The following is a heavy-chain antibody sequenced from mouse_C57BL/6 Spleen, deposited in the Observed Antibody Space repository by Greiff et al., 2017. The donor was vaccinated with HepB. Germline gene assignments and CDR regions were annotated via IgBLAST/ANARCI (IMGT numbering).Heavy chain of an antibody. Sequence: EVQGVESGGGLVKPGGSLKLSCAASGFTFSDYGMHWVRQAPEKGLEWVAYISSGSSTIYYADTVKGRFTISRDNAKNTLFLQMTSLRSEDTAVYYGANECVYGSNDGYAMDYWGQGTSVTVSS. CDR1: GFTFSDYG. J-gene: IGHJ4*01. D-gene: IGHD1-1*01. CDR3: ANECVYGSNDGYAMDY. CDR2: ISSGSSTI. V-gene: IGHV5-17*01.